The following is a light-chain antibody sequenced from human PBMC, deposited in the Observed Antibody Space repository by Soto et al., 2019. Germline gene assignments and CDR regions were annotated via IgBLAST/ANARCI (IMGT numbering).Light chain of an antibody. CDR3: QQYET. CDR2: DAS. V-gene: IGKV1-5*01. Sequence: DLPLTQSPSTLSASVGDRVTISCRASQSISSWLAWYQQKPGKAPKLLIYDASSLDSGVPPRFSGSGSGTEFTLTISSLQPDDFATYYCQQYETFGQGTKVEIK. CDR1: QSISSW. J-gene: IGKJ1*01.